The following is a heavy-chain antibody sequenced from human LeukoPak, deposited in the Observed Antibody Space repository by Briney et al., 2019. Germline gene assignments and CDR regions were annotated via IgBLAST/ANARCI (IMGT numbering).Heavy chain of an antibody. J-gene: IGHJ4*02. Sequence: ASVKVSCKASGYTFTSYYMHWVRQAPGQGLEWMGIINPSGGSTSYAQKFQGRVTMTRDTSTSTVYMELSSLRSEDTAVYYCAKDRGGVGAKGDFDYWGQGTLVTVSS. CDR2: INPSGGST. V-gene: IGHV1-46*01. CDR3: AKDRGGVGAKGDFDY. CDR1: GYTFTSYY. D-gene: IGHD1-26*01.